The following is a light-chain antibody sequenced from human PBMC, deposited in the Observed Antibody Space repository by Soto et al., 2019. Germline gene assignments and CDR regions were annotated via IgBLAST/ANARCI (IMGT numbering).Light chain of an antibody. Sequence: QAVVTQPPSVSGAPVQRVTISCTGSGSNIGAGYDVHWYQHLPGTAPKLLIYSNRNRPSGVPDRFSGSKSGTSASLAITGLQAEDEADYYCQSYDSSLSGYVFGTGTKVTVL. J-gene: IGLJ1*01. V-gene: IGLV1-40*01. CDR1: GSNIGAGYD. CDR2: SNR. CDR3: QSYDSSLSGYV.